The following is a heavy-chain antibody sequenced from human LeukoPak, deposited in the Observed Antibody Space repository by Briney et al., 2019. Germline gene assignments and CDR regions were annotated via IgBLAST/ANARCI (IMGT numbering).Heavy chain of an antibody. CDR3: ARGSDFWSGYRLDY. V-gene: IGHV4-30-2*01. CDR2: IYHSGST. D-gene: IGHD3-3*01. J-gene: IGHJ4*02. Sequence: PSQTLSLTCAVSGGSTSSGGYSWSWIRQPPGKGLEWIGYIYHSGSTYYNPSLKSRVTISVDRSKNQFSLKLSSVTAADTAVYYCARGSDFWSGYRLDYWGQGTLVTVSS. CDR1: GGSTSSGGYS.